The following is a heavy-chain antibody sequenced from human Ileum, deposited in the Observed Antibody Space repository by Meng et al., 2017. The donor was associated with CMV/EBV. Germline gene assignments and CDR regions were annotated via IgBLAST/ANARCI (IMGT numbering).Heavy chain of an antibody. CDR3: ARSFDY. J-gene: IGHJ4*02. Sequence: QVQLVESGGGVVQPGGSLRLSCKTSGFIFSNNGIHWVRQAPGKGLEWVAFLRYDGSDRKYAESVKGRFTMSRDNAKNTLYLQMNSLRAEDTAVYYCARSFDYWGQGTLVTVSS. CDR2: LRYDGSDR. V-gene: IGHV3-30*02. CDR1: GFIFSNNG.